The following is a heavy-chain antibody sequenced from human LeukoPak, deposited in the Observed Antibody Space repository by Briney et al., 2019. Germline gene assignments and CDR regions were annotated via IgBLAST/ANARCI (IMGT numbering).Heavy chain of an antibody. CDR1: GFTFSSYA. D-gene: IGHD5-18*01. CDR2: ISYDGSNK. CDR3: ARVSFGGPYIQLRFQGTYFDY. V-gene: IGHV3-30-3*01. J-gene: IGHJ4*02. Sequence: GGSLRLSCAASGFTFSSYAMHWVRQAPGKGLEWVAVISYDGSNKYYADSVKGRFTISRDNSKNTLYLQMNSLRAEDTAVYYCARVSFGGPYIQLRFQGTYFDYWGQGTLVTVSS.